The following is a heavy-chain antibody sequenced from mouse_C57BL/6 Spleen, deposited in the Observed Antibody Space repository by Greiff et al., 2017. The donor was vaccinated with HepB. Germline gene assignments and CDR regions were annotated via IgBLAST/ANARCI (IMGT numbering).Heavy chain of an antibody. J-gene: IGHJ4*01. CDR3: TRESNYEDYYYAMDY. CDR2: ISYDGSN. Sequence: VQLQQSGPGLVKPSQSLSLTCSVTGYSITSGYYWNWIRQFPGNKLEWMGYISYDGSNNYNPSLKNRISITRDTSKNQFFLKLNSVTTEDTAMYYCTRESNYEDYYYAMDYWGQGTSVTVSS. CDR1: GYSITSGYY. V-gene: IGHV3-6*01. D-gene: IGHD2-5*01.